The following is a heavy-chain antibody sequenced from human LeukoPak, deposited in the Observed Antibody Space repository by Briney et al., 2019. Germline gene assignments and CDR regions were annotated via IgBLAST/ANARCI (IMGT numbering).Heavy chain of an antibody. V-gene: IGHV3-66*01. CDR1: GFTVSSNY. CDR3: LRDAQWGGVGDY. CDR2: IYSGGST. D-gene: IGHD1-26*01. J-gene: IGHJ4*02. Sequence: GGSLRLSCAASGFTVSSNYMSWVRQAPGKGLEWVSVIYSGGSTYYADSVKGRFTISRDNSKNTLYLQMSSLRTEDTAVYYCLRDAQWGGVGDYWGQGTLVTVSS.